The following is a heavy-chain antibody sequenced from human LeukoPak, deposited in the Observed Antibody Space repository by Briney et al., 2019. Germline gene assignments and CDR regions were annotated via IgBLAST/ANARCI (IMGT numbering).Heavy chain of an antibody. J-gene: IGHJ6*02. CDR3: ARGIDPQYGSPPYYYGMDV. Sequence: GGSLRLSCAASGFTFSSYEMNWVRQAPGKGLEWVSYIRSSGTTIYYADSVKGRFTISRDNAKNSLYLQMNSLRAEDTAVYYCARGIDPQYGSPPYYYGMDVWGQGTTVTVSS. D-gene: IGHD2-15*01. V-gene: IGHV3-48*03. CDR1: GFTFSSYE. CDR2: IRSSGTTI.